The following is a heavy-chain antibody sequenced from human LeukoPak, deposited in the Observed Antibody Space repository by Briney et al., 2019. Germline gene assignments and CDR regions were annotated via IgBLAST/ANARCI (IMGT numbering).Heavy chain of an antibody. CDR1: GYTLTGLY. Sequence: GASVKVSCKAAGYTLTGLYLHWVRQAPGQGLEWMGWINPNSGGTDFAQKFQGRVTMTRDTSISTAYMELSRLTSDDTAVYFCARGAKGFDYWGQGTLVTVSS. V-gene: IGHV1-2*02. CDR3: ARGAKGFDY. CDR2: INPNSGGT. J-gene: IGHJ4*02.